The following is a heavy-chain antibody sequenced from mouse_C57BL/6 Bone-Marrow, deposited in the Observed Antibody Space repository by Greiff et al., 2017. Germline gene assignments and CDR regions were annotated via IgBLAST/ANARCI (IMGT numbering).Heavy chain of an antibody. CDR2: ISSGISTI. V-gene: IGHV5-17*01. Sequence: EVHLVESGGGLVKPGGSLKLSCAASGFTFSDYGMHWVRQAPEKGLEWVAYISSGISTIYYADTVKGRFTISRDNAKNTLFLQMTSLRSEDTAMYYCARPKNYAMDYWGQGTSVTVSS. CDR3: ARPKNYAMDY. J-gene: IGHJ4*01. CDR1: GFTFSDYG.